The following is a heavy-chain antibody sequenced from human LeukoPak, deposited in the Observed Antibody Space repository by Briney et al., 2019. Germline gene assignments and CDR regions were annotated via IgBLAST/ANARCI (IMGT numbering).Heavy chain of an antibody. D-gene: IGHD2-15*01. J-gene: IGHJ6*02. CDR3: ARDQYCGGGSCYSGFRYYYYYGMDV. Sequence: SVKVSCKASGGTFSSYAISWVRQAPGQGLEWMGRIIPILGIANYAQKFQGRVTITADKSTSTAYMELSSLRSEDTAVYYCARDQYCGGGSCYSGFRYYYYYGMDVWGQGTTVTVSS. V-gene: IGHV1-69*04. CDR2: IIPILGIA. CDR1: GGTFSSYA.